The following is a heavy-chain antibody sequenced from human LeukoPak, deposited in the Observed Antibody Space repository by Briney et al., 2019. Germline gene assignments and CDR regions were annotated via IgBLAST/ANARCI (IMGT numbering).Heavy chain of an antibody. V-gene: IGHV1-2*02. Sequence: ASVKVSCKASGYTFTVYYMHWVRQAPGQGLEWMGWINPNSGGTNYAQKFQGRVTMTRDTSISTAYMELSRLRSDDTAVYYCARTWFGELLVVDYWGQGTLVTVSS. CDR2: INPNSGGT. CDR1: GYTFTVYY. D-gene: IGHD3-10*01. J-gene: IGHJ4*02. CDR3: ARTWFGELLVVDY.